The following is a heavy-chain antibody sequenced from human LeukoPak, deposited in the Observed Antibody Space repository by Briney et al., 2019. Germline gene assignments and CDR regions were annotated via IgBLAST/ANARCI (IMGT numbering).Heavy chain of an antibody. CDR2: ISGSGGIT. J-gene: IGHJ3*02. D-gene: IGHD2-15*01. CDR1: GFTFSNYG. V-gene: IGHV3-23*01. Sequence: GGSLRLSCAASGFTFSNYGMSWVRQAPGKGLEWVSAISGSGGITYYADSVKGRFTISRDNSKNTLYLQMNSLRAEDTAVYYCARDGGGYCSGGSCKHAFDIWGQGTMVTVSS. CDR3: ARDGGGYCSGGSCKHAFDI.